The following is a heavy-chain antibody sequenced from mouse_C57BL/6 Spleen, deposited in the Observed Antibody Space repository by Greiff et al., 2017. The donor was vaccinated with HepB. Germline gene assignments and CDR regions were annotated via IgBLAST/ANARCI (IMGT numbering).Heavy chain of an antibody. D-gene: IGHD1-1*01. CDR1: GFTFSDYG. V-gene: IGHV5-17*01. CDR3: ASREYYGSFD. Sequence: EVKVVESGGGLVKPGGSLKLSCAASGFTFSDYGMHWVRQAPEKGLEWVAYISSGSSTIYYADTVKGRFTISRDNAKNTLFLQMTSLRSEDTAMYYCASREYYGSFDWGQGTSVTVSS. CDR2: ISSGSSTI. J-gene: IGHJ4*01.